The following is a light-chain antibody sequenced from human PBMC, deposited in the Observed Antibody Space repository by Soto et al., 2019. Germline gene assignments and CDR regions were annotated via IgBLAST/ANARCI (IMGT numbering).Light chain of an antibody. Sequence: DIQMTQSPSSLSASVGDRVTITCRASQSISSYLNWYQQKPGKAPKVLIYAASSLQSGIPSRFSGSGSGTDFTLTISSLQSEDFAVYYCQQYKDWPLTFGQGTRLEIK. V-gene: IGKV1-39*01. CDR2: AAS. CDR3: QQYKDWPLT. CDR1: QSISSY. J-gene: IGKJ5*01.